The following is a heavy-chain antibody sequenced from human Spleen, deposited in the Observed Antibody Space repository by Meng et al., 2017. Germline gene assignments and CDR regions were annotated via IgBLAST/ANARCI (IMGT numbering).Heavy chain of an antibody. D-gene: IGHD3-9*01. CDR1: GFTFSSYW. V-gene: IGHV3-74*01. CDR3: ARDADWVIFDH. Sequence: GESLKISCTASGFTFSSYWMHWVRQVPGKGLVWVSRIDSDGSSTSYADSVKGRFTISRDDAKNTVYLQMNGLRAEDTAVYYCARDADWVIFDHWGQGARVTVSS. J-gene: IGHJ4*02. CDR2: IDSDGSST.